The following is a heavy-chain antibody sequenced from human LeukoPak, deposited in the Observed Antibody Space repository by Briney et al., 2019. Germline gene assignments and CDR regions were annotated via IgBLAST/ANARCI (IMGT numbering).Heavy chain of an antibody. CDR3: ARAPPRYRPGYYFDY. Sequence: PSETLSPTCAVSGGSISSRDYYWGWIRQTPGKGLEWIGSIYYSGGTYYNPSLKSRVTISADSSVNQFSLKLSSVTAADTAVYYCARAPPRYRPGYYFDYWGQGTLVTVSP. J-gene: IGHJ4*02. CDR2: IYYSGGT. CDR1: GGSISSRDYY. V-gene: IGHV4-39*01. D-gene: IGHD1-1*01.